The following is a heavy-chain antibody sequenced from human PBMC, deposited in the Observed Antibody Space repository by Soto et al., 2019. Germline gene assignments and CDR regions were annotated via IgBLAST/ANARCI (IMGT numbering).Heavy chain of an antibody. Sequence: QVQLVESGGGVVQPGRSLRLSCAASGFTFSSYGMHWVRQAPGKGLEWVAVIWYDGSNKYYADSVKGRFTISRDNSKNTLYLQMNSLRAEDTAVYYCARDFYYYDSSGYYSAFDIWGQGTMVTVSS. CDR2: IWYDGSNK. CDR1: GFTFSSYG. CDR3: ARDFYYYDSSGYYSAFDI. V-gene: IGHV3-33*01. D-gene: IGHD3-22*01. J-gene: IGHJ3*02.